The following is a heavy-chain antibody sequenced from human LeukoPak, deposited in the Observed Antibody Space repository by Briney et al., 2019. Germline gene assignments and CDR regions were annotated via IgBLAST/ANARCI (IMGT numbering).Heavy chain of an antibody. V-gene: IGHV1-69*05. D-gene: IGHD4-17*01. CDR2: IIPIFGTA. CDR1: GGTFSSYA. J-gene: IGHJ4*02. Sequence: ASVKVSCKASGGTFSSYAISWVRQAPGQGLEWMGGIIPIFGTANYAQKSQGRVTITTDESTSTAYMELSSLRSEDTAVYYCARVPTTVTTWFDYWGQGTLVTVSS. CDR3: ARVPTTVTTWFDY.